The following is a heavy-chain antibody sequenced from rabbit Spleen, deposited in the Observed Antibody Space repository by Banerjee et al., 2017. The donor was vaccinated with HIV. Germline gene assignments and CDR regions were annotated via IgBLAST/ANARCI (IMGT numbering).Heavy chain of an antibody. CDR3: ARALSTVTMIITPFNL. V-gene: IGHV1S40*01. CDR1: GFSFSSSDY. Sequence: QSLEESGGDLVKPEGSLTLTCTASGFSFSSSDYMCWVRQAPGKGLGWISCIAGSSSAFTSSEPCAKGRFPCSKTSSTPVTMQMTSLTVADTATYFCARALSTVTMIITPFNLWGQGTLVTVS. D-gene: IGHD2-1*01. CDR2: IAGSSSAFT. J-gene: IGHJ4*01.